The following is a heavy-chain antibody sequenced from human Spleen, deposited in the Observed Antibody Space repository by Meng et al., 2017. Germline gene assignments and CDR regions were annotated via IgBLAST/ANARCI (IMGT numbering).Heavy chain of an antibody. CDR2: IHPGDSDT. Sequence: GESLKISCKGSGYSFTSYWIGWVRQMPGKGLEWMGIIHPGDSDTRYSPSFQGQVTISVDKSISTAYLQWSSLKASDTAIYYCATKGGNSGSYHDAFDIWGQGTMVTVSS. V-gene: IGHV5-51*01. CDR3: ATKGGNSGSYHDAFDI. D-gene: IGHD1-26*01. J-gene: IGHJ3*02. CDR1: GYSFTSYW.